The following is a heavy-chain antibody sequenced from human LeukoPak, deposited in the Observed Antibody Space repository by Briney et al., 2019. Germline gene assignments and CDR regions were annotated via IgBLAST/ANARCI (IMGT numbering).Heavy chain of an antibody. J-gene: IGHJ4*02. CDR1: GGSISSYY. V-gene: IGHV4-59*01. D-gene: IGHD3-22*01. Sequence: MASETLSPTCTVSGGSISSYYWSWIRQPPGKGLEWIGYIYYSGSTNYNPSLKSRVTISVDTSKNQFSLKLSSVTAADTAVYYCARHYYDSSGPDYWGQGTLVTVSS. CDR2: IYYSGST. CDR3: ARHYYDSSGPDY.